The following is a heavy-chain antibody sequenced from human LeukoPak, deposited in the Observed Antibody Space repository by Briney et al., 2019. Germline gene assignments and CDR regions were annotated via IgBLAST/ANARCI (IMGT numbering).Heavy chain of an antibody. J-gene: IGHJ4*02. CDR1: GFSFGSFA. CDR3: TTVGGFGESRPYYFDY. CDR2: IKSKTDGGTT. D-gene: IGHD3-10*01. Sequence: GGSLRLSCAASGFSFGSFAMSWVRQAPGKGLEWVGRIKSKTDGGTTVYAAPVKGRFTISRDDSKNTLYLQMNSLKTEDTAVYYCTTVGGFGESRPYYFDYWGQGTLVTVSS. V-gene: IGHV3-15*01.